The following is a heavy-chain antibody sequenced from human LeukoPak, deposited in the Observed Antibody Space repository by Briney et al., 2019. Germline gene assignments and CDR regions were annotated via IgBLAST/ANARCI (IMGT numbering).Heavy chain of an antibody. J-gene: IGHJ6*03. CDR3: AKAPTVTTRYYYYYMDV. V-gene: IGHV3-23*01. CDR1: GFTFSSYA. Sequence: PGGSLRLSCAASGFTFSSYAMSWVRQAPGKGLEWVSAISGSGGSTYYADSVKGRFTISRDNSKNTLYLQMNSLRAEDTAVYYCAKAPTVTTRYYYYYMDVWGKGTRSPSP. D-gene: IGHD4-11*01. CDR2: ISGSGGST.